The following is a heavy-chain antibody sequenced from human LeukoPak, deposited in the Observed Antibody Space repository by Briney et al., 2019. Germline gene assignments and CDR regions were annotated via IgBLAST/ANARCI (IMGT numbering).Heavy chain of an antibody. CDR1: GFTFSSYS. D-gene: IGHD6-19*01. CDR3: APWLAGAFDI. CDR2: ISSSSYI. V-gene: IGHV3-21*01. Sequence: GGSLRLSCAASGFTFSSYSMNWVRQAPGKGLEWVSSISSSSYIYYADSVKGRFTISRDNAKNSLYLQMNSLRVEDTAVYYCAPWLAGAFDIWGQGTMVTVSS. J-gene: IGHJ3*02.